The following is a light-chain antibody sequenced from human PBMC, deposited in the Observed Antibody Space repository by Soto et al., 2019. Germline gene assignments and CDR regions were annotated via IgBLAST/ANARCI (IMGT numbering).Light chain of an antibody. Sequence: DIQLTQSPSFLSASVGDRVTITCRASQGISSYLAWYQQKPGKAPKLLIYAASTLRSGVPSRFSGSGSGTEFTLTIRSLQAEDFATYYCQQLNSYPLTFGPGTKVDIK. CDR3: QQLNSYPLT. CDR1: QGISSY. J-gene: IGKJ3*01. CDR2: AAS. V-gene: IGKV1-9*01.